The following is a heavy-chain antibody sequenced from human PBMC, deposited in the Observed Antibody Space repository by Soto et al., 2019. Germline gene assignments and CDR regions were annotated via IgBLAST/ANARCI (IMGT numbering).Heavy chain of an antibody. V-gene: IGHV1-58*01. CDR1: GFAFSDSP. CDR2: IMVCSGET. D-gene: IGHD2-15*01. Sequence: SVKVSCKASGFAFSDSPGQLVRQARGQHLEWMGWIMVCSGETNSTQELQVRITITMDMSTSTAYMELSGLRSEDTAVYYCAAQLYSGGTCYSFDLWGQGTMVTVPS. CDR3: AAQLYSGGTCYSFDL. J-gene: IGHJ3*01.